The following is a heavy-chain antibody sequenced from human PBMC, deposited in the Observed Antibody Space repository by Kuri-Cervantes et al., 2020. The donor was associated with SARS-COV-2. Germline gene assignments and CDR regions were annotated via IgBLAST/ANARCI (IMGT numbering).Heavy chain of an antibody. CDR3: ARGGGYRNVGYYFDY. CDR2: IYYSGST. V-gene: IGHV4-59*01. J-gene: IGHJ4*02. D-gene: IGHD5-12*01. Sequence: GSLRLSCTVSGGSISSYYWSWIRQPPGKGLEWIGYIYYSGSTNYNPSLKSRVTISVDTPKNQFSLKLSSVTAADTAVYYCARGGGYRNVGYYFDYWGQGTLVTVSS. CDR1: GGSISSYY.